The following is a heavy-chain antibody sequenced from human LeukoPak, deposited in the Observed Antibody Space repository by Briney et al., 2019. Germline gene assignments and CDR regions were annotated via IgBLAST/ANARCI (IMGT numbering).Heavy chain of an antibody. D-gene: IGHD6-13*01. CDR2: ISTNSGHT. Sequence: ASVKVSCKAAGYSFTIYGISWVRQAPGQGLEWMGWISTNSGHTDYAQKYQGRVTMTTDTSTSTAYMELKSLRSDDTAVYYCTRDGSSWSGGGMDVWGQGTTVIVSS. CDR1: GYSFTIYG. J-gene: IGHJ6*02. CDR3: TRDGSSWSGGGMDV. V-gene: IGHV1-18*04.